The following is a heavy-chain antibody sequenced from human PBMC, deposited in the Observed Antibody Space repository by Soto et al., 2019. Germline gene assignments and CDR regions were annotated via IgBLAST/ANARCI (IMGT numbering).Heavy chain of an antibody. V-gene: IGHV3-23*01. CDR1: GFSFSNYA. Sequence: GGSLRLSCAASGFSFSNYAMTWVRQAPGKGLEWVSIIVGSGAVTFYADSVKGRFTISRDNSMNTLYLQMDSLRAEDTALYYCARSAHGDYDSWGQGTLVTVSS. CDR3: ARSAHGDYDS. CDR2: IVGSGAVT. J-gene: IGHJ5*01. D-gene: IGHD4-17*01.